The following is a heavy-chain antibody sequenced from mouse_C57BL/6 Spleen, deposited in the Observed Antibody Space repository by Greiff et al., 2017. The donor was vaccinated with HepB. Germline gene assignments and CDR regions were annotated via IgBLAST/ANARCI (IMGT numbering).Heavy chain of an antibody. Sequence: VQLQQSGPELVKPGASVKISCKASGYAFSSSWMNWVKQRPGKGLEWIGRIYPGDGDTNYNGKFKGKATLTADKSSSTAYMQLSSLTSEDSAVYFCARDYYVSSFAYWGQGTLVTVSA. V-gene: IGHV1-82*01. D-gene: IGHD1-1*01. CDR1: GYAFSSSW. CDR2: IYPGDGDT. J-gene: IGHJ3*01. CDR3: ARDYYVSSFAY.